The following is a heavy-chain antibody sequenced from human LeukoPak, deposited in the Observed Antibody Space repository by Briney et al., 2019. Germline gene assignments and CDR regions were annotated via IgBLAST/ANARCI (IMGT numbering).Heavy chain of an antibody. CDR1: GYSISTGYY. J-gene: IGHJ4*02. D-gene: IGHD3-10*01. CDR2: MYHSGSA. CDR3: ARVLDYYGSGTRDFDY. Sequence: SETLSLTCTVSGYSISTGYYWGWIRQPPGKGLEWIGSMYHSGSAYYNPSLKSRVTMSADTSKNQFSLKLNSVTAADTAVYYCARVLDYYGSGTRDFDYWGQGILVTVSS. V-gene: IGHV4-38-2*02.